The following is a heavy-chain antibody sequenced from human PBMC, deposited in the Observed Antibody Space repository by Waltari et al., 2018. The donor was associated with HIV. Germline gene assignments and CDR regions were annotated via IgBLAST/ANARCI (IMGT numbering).Heavy chain of an antibody. CDR3: VKVLSEGKGSSWLDP. Sequence: QVQLQESGPGLVEPSETLSLTCAVSGGSISTYNWWSWVRQPPGKGLEWSGEIYHAGTSNYNKSLKSRVTISIDKSKNQFSLELRSVTAADTAVYYCVKVLSEGKGSSWLDPWGQGTLVTVSS. D-gene: IGHD6-6*01. V-gene: IGHV4-4*02. CDR1: GGSISTYNW. CDR2: IYHAGTS. J-gene: IGHJ5*02.